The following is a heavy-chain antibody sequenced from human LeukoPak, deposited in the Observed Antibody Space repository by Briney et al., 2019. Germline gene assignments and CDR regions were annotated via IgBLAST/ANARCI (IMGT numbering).Heavy chain of an antibody. D-gene: IGHD3-3*01. V-gene: IGHV4-34*01. Sequence: PSETLSLTCAVYGGSFSGYYWSWIRQPPGKGLEWIGEINHSGSTNYNPSLKSRVTISVDTSKNQFSLKLSSVTAADTAVYYCARLLTIFGVVPHYWGQGTLVTVSS. CDR1: GGSFSGYY. CDR2: INHSGST. J-gene: IGHJ4*02. CDR3: ARLLTIFGVVPHY.